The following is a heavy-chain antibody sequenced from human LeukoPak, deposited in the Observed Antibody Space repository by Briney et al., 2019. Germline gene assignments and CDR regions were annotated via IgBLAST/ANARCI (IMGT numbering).Heavy chain of an antibody. CDR1: GYTFTGYY. V-gene: IGHV1-2*02. CDR2: INPNSGGT. J-gene: IGHJ4*02. Sequence: ASVKISCKASGYTFTGYYMHWVRQPPGQGLEWMGWINPNSGGTNYAQKVQGRVTMTRDTSISTAYMELSRLRSDDTAVYYCARLAAQGYYFDYWGQGTLVTVSS. D-gene: IGHD6-6*01. CDR3: ARLAAQGYYFDY.